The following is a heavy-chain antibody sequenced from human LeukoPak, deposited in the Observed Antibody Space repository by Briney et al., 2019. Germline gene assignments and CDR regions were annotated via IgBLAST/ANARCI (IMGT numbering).Heavy chain of an antibody. J-gene: IGHJ3*02. CDR3: ARGIFGVVIISGPFDI. CDR1: GYSFTSYW. CDR2: IYPGDSDT. D-gene: IGHD3-3*01. Sequence: GESLKISCKGSGYSFTSYWIGWVRQMPGKGLEGMGIIYPGDSDTRYSPSFQGQVTISADKSISTAYLQWSSLKASDTAMYYCARGIFGVVIISGPFDIWGQGTMVTVSS. V-gene: IGHV5-51*01.